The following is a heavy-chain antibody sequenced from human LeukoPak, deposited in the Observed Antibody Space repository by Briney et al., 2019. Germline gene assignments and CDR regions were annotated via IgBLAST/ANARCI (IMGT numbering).Heavy chain of an antibody. CDR1: GCTFTSYA. CDR2: INAGNGNT. J-gene: IGHJ3*02. D-gene: IGHD4-17*01. V-gene: IGHV1-3*01. CDR3: ARIGPTRGGGDYSGRYAFDI. Sequence: ASVKVSCKASGCTFTSYAMHWVRQAPGQRLEWMGWINAGNGNTKYSQKFQGRVTITRDTSASTAYMELSSLRSEDTAVYYCARIGPTRGGGDYSGRYAFDIWGQGTMVTVSS.